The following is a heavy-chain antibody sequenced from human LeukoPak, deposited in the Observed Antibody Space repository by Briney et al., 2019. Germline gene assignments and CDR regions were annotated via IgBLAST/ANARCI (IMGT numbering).Heavy chain of an antibody. V-gene: IGHV3-23*01. CDR1: GSTFSSYA. J-gene: IGHJ4*02. D-gene: IGHD3-16*01. CDR3: AKGYYDYVWGSYYFDY. Sequence: GGSLRLSCAASGSTFSSYAMSWVRQAPGKGLEWVSAISGSGGSTYYADSVKGRFTISRDNSRDTLYLQMNSLRAEDTAVYYCAKGYYDYVWGSYYFDYWGQGTLVTVSS. CDR2: ISGSGGST.